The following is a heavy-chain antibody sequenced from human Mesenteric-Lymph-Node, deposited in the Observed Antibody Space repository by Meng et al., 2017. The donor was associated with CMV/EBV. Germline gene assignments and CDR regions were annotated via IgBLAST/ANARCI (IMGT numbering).Heavy chain of an antibody. Sequence: GESLKISCAASGFTFDDYGMSWVRQAPGKGLEWVSGINWNGGSTGYADSVKGRFTISRDNAKNSLYLQMNSLRAEDTAVYYCARVGPAAATYYYYYGMDVWGQGTTVTVSS. J-gene: IGHJ6*02. CDR1: GFTFDDYG. CDR3: ARVGPAAATYYYYYGMDV. D-gene: IGHD2-2*01. V-gene: IGHV3-20*04. CDR2: INWNGGST.